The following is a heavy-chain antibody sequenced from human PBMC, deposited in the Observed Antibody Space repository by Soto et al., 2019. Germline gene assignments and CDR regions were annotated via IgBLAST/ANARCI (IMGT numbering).Heavy chain of an antibody. J-gene: IGHJ4*02. CDR2: IDPSDSYT. CDR3: ARHRYSGNYRRGRLDY. Sequence: PGESLKISCKGSGYSFTSYWISWVRQMPGKGLEWMGRIDPSDSYTNYSPSFQGHVTISADKSISTAYPQWSSLKASDTAMYYCARHRYSGNYRRGRLDYWGQGTLVTVSS. D-gene: IGHD1-26*01. V-gene: IGHV5-10-1*01. CDR1: GYSFTSYW.